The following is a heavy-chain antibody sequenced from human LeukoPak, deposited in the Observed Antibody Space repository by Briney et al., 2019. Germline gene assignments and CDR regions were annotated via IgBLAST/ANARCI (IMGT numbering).Heavy chain of an antibody. V-gene: IGHV3-11*01. CDR1: GFTFSDYY. CDR3: AKDVSMIVVVPGDY. J-gene: IGHJ4*01. CDR2: ISAGGTTM. Sequence: SGGSLRLSCAASGFTFSDYYMSWIRQTPGKGLEWVSYISAGGTTMDYAKSVKGRFTISRDNAKDSLYLQMNSLRAEDTAVYYCAKDVSMIVVVPGDYWGQGALVTVSS. D-gene: IGHD3-22*01.